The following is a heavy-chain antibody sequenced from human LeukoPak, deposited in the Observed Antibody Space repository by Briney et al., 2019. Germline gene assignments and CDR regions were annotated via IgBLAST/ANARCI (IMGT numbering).Heavy chain of an antibody. CDR3: ARLYVSQWLVEDWFDP. V-gene: IGHV4-59*01. CDR2: IYYSGST. Sequence: PGGSLRLSCAASGFTFTNYCMHWIRQPPGKGLEWIGYIYYSGSTNYNPSLKSRVTISVDTSKNQFSLKLSSVTAADTAVYYCARLYVSQWLVEDWFDPWGQGTLVTVSS. J-gene: IGHJ5*02. D-gene: IGHD6-19*01. CDR1: GFTFTNYC.